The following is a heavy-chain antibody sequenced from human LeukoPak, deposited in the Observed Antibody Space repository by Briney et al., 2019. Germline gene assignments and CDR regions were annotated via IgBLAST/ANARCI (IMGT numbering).Heavy chain of an antibody. D-gene: IGHD3-10*01. CDR3: AKEAYYYGSGSYFRAHEYYYYYYMDV. CDR2: IIPIFGTA. V-gene: IGHV1-69*05. CDR1: GGTFSSYA. J-gene: IGHJ6*03. Sequence: SVKVSCKASGGTFSSYAISWVRQAPGQGLEWMGGIIPIFGTANYAQKFQGRVTITTDESTSTAYMELSSLRSEDTAVYYCAKEAYYYGSGSYFRAHEYYYYYYMDVWGKGTTVTVSS.